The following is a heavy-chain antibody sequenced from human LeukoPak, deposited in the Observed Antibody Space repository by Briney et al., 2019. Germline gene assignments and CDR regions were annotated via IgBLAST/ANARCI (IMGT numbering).Heavy chain of an antibody. D-gene: IGHD3-10*01. Sequence: PSETLSLTCTVSGGSISSYYWSWIRQPPGKGLEWIGYIYYSGSTNYNPSPKSRVTISVDTSKNQFSLKLSSVTAADTAVYYCARRLNYGSGTRYYYYGMDVWGQGTTVTVSS. J-gene: IGHJ6*02. CDR1: GGSISSYY. CDR2: IYYSGST. CDR3: ARRLNYGSGTRYYYYGMDV. V-gene: IGHV4-59*08.